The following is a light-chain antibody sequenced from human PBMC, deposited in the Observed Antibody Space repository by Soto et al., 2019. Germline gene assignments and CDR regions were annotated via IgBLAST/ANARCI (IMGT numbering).Light chain of an antibody. CDR3: QQVESYPST. V-gene: IGKV1-9*01. Sequence: IQWTQTQSSLSAAVGDRVTITCRASQGISSFLAWYQQKPGKAPKLLIYAASSLQSGVPSRFSGSGFGTDFTLSITSLQPEDFATYYCQQVESYPSTFGGGTKVEMK. J-gene: IGKJ4*01. CDR1: QGISSF. CDR2: AAS.